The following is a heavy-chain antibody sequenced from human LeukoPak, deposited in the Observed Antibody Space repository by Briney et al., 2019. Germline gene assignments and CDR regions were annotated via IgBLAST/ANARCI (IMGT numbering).Heavy chain of an antibody. J-gene: IGHJ5*02. CDR1: GYTFTSYY. D-gene: IGHD1-26*01. Sequence: EASVTVSCKASGYTFTSYYMHWVRQAPGQGLEWVGWMNPNSGNTGYAQKFQGRVTMTRNTSISTAYMELSSLRSEDTAVYYCAGIVGATIGRAENWFDPWGQGTLVTVSS. CDR2: MNPNSGNT. CDR3: AGIVGATIGRAENWFDP. V-gene: IGHV1-8*02.